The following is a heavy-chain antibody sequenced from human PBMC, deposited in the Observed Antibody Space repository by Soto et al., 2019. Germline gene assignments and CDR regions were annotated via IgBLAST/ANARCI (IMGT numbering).Heavy chain of an antibody. V-gene: IGHV4-31*03. CDR1: GGSISSGGYY. D-gene: IGHD1-7*01. J-gene: IGHJ6*02. CDR2: IYYSGST. Sequence: PSETVSLTCTVSGGSISSGGYYWSWIRQHPGKGLEWIGYIYYSGSTYYNPSLKSRVTISVDTSKNQFSLKLSSVTAADTAVYYCAITGTTPYYYGMDVWGQGTTVTVSS. CDR3: AITGTTPYYYGMDV.